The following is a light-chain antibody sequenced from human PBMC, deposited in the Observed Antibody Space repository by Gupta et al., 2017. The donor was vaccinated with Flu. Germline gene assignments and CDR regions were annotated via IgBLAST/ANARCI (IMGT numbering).Light chain of an antibody. V-gene: IGLV1-36*01. CDR1: SSSFGNNA. J-gene: IGLJ3*02. CDR2: YDD. Sequence: CVLTLPPSVSGAPGQRVTITCSGSSSSFGNNAVNWYQQLPGKTPKLLIYYDDLLSSGVSDRFSGSKSGTSASLAISGLQSDDEADYSCAAWDDSLNGWVFGGGTKLTVL. CDR3: AAWDDSLNGWV.